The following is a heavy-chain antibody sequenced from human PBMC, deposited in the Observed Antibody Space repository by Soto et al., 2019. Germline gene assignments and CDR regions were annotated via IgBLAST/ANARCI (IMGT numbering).Heavy chain of an antibody. V-gene: IGHV3-11*03. CDR1: GFTFSDYY. J-gene: IGHJ4*02. D-gene: IGHD6-13*01. CDR2: ISSSSSYT. Sequence: GGSLRLSCAASGFTFSDYYMSWIRQAPGKGLEWVSYISSSSSYTNYADSVKGRFTISRDNAKNSLYLQMNSLRAEDTAVYYCARWINEPEAGTGASDYWRQGPLGTVSS. CDR3: ARWINEPEAGTGASDY.